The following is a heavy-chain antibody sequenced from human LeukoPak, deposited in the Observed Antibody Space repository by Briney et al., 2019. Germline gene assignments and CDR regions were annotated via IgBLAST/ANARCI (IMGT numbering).Heavy chain of an antibody. Sequence: PGGSLRLSCAASGFTVGTNYMSWVRQAPGKWLEWVSVIYSGGGTYYADSVKGRFTISRDNSNNILCLQMNSLRAEDTAVYYCTRDSRKESGIYYSDYWGQGTLVTVSS. V-gene: IGHV3-66*01. D-gene: IGHD2/OR15-2a*01. CDR3: TRDSRKESGIYYSDY. J-gene: IGHJ4*02. CDR2: IYSGGGT. CDR1: GFTVGTNY.